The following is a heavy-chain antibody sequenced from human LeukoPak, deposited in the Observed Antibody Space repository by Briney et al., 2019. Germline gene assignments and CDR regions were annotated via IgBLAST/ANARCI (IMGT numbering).Heavy chain of an antibody. D-gene: IGHD6-13*01. Sequence: ASVKVSCKASGYTFTGYYMHWVRQVPGQALEWMGWINPNSGSTNYAQKFQGRVTMTRDTSITTAYMELSRLRSDDTAVYHCARGFSSWYLSPYYLEYCGQGTPVTVSS. CDR1: GYTFTGYY. CDR3: ARGFSSWYLSPYYLEY. J-gene: IGHJ4*02. CDR2: INPNSGST. V-gene: IGHV1-2*02.